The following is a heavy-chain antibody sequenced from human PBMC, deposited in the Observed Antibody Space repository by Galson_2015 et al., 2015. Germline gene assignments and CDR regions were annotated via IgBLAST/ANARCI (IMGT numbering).Heavy chain of an antibody. CDR3: VREGCGWSVDY. CDR1: GFTFSAYA. CDR2: ILSDGSVI. V-gene: IGHV3-30*09. Sequence: SLRLSCAASGFTFSAYAMHWVRQAPGKGLEWVAIILSDGSVIHYADSVKGRFALSRDNSKNTLYLQMNSLRAEDTAVYYCVREGCGWSVDYWGQGTLVTVSS. D-gene: IGHD6-19*01. J-gene: IGHJ4*02.